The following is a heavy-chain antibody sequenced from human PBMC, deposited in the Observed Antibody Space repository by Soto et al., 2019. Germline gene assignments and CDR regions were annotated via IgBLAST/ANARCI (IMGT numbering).Heavy chain of an antibody. V-gene: IGHV3-23*01. Sequence: GSLRLSCAASGFTCSSYTGSWVRQAPVKGLEWVSAISGIGGSTYYADSVKGRFTISRYNSKNTLYLQMNSLRAGDTSVYYSAKDRLRCSPTSCPHLYFDLWGQGIMITFSS. J-gene: IGHJ5*02. D-gene: IGHD2-2*01. CDR1: GFTCSSYT. CDR3: AKDRLRCSPTSCPHLYFDL. CDR2: ISGIGGST.